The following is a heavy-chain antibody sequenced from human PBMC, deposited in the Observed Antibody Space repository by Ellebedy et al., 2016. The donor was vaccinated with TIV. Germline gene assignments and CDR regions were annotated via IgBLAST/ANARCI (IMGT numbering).Heavy chain of an antibody. V-gene: IGHV1-46*04. J-gene: IGHJ4*02. CDR2: INPNGGST. CDR1: GYTFINFY. Sequence: ASVKVSCKASGYTFINFYMHWVRQAHGQGLEWMGIINPNGGSTSYAQKLQGRVTMTRNTSTTTVYMELSSLRSEDTAVYYCASGFDNSGCLDYWGQGTLVTVSS. CDR3: ASGFDNSGCLDY. D-gene: IGHD3-22*01.